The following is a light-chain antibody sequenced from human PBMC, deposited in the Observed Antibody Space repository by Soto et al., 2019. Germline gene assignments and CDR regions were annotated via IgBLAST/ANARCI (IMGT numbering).Light chain of an antibody. CDR1: SSNIGAGYD. V-gene: IGLV1-40*01. CDR3: QSYDSSLSGWV. Sequence: QAVVTQPPLMSVAPGQRVTISCTGISSNIGAGYDVHWYQQLPGTAPKLLIYGNSNRPSGVPDRFSGSKSGTSASLAITGLQAEDEADYYCQSYDSSLSGWVFGGGTKVTVL. J-gene: IGLJ3*02. CDR2: GNS.